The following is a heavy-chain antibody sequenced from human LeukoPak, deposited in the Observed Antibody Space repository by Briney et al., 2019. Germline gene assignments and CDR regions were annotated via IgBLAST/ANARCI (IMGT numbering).Heavy chain of an antibody. D-gene: IGHD6-13*01. CDR3: ARGVAAAGRDEDY. J-gene: IGHJ4*02. CDR1: GYTFTGYY. V-gene: IGHV1-2*06. CDR2: INPNSGGT. Sequence: GASVKVSCKASGYTFTGYYMHWVRQAPGQGLEWMGRINPNSGGTNYTQKFQGRVTMTRDTSISTAYMELSRLRSDDTAVYYCARGVAAAGRDEDYWGQGTLVTVSS.